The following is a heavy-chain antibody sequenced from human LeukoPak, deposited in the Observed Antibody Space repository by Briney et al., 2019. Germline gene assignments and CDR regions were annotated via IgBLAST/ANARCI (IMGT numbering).Heavy chain of an antibody. J-gene: IGHJ6*04. CDR3: AELGITMIGGV. CDR1: GFSFSFSN. D-gene: IGHD3-10*02. V-gene: IGHV3-48*03. Sequence: GGSLRLSCAASGFSFSFSNMNWVRQAPGKGLEWVSYISSSGSTIYYADSVKGRFTISRDNAKNSLYLQMNSLRAEDTAVYYCAELGITMIGGVWGKGTTVTISS. CDR2: ISSSGSTI.